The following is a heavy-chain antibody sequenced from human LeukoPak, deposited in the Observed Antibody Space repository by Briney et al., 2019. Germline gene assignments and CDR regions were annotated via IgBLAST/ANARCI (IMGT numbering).Heavy chain of an antibody. D-gene: IGHD6-13*01. V-gene: IGHV3-48*02. CDR2: ISSSSCTI. J-gene: IGHJ4*02. CDR1: GFTFSSFS. Sequence: GRSLRLSCAASGFTFSSFSMNWVRQAPGKGLEWVSYISSSSCTIYYADSVKGRFTSSRDNAKNSLYLQMNSLRDEDTAVCYCARALTPYSSSWSGDYLGQITLVTVSS. CDR3: ARALTPYSSSWSGDY.